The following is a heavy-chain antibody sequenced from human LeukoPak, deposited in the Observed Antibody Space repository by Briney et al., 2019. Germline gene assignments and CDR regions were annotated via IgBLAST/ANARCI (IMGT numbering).Heavy chain of an antibody. V-gene: IGHV4-59*04. Sequence: PSETLSHTCTVSGGSMSTYYWSWIRQPAGKGLEWIGAIYYSGTTFYNPSLKSRVTISVDTSKNQFSLKLTPVTADTAVYYRARHGDGGDFLTYFDYWGQGILVTVSS. CDR3: ARHGDGGDFLTYFDY. CDR2: IYYSGTT. CDR1: GGSMSTYY. J-gene: IGHJ4*02. D-gene: IGHD2/OR15-2a*01.